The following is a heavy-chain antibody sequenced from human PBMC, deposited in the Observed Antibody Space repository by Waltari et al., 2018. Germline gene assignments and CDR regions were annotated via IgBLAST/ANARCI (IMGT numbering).Heavy chain of an antibody. CDR3: ARLRGGTSSRQNNWFDP. CDR1: GYSISSGYY. CDR2: IYHSGST. D-gene: IGHD1-1*01. V-gene: IGHV4-38-2*01. Sequence: QVQLQESGPGLVKPSETLSLTCAVSGYSISSGYYWGWIRQPPGKGLEWIGSIYHSGSTYYNPSLKSRVTISVDTSKNQFSLKLSSVTAADTAVYYCARLRGGTSSRQNNWFDPWGQGTLVTVSS. J-gene: IGHJ5*02.